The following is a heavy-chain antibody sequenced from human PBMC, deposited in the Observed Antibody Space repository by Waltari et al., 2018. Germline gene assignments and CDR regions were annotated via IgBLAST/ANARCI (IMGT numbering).Heavy chain of an antibody. CDR1: GGSISSSSYY. CDR3: AREGVLTMVRGVTNDAFDI. Sequence: QLQLQESGPGLVKPSETLSLTCTVSGGSISSSSYYWGWIRQPPGKGLEWIGSIYYSGGTYYNPALKSRFTISVDTSKNQFSLKLSSVTAADTAVYYCAREGVLTMVRGVTNDAFDIWGQGTMVTVSS. CDR2: IYYSGGT. J-gene: IGHJ3*02. V-gene: IGHV4-39*07. D-gene: IGHD3-10*01.